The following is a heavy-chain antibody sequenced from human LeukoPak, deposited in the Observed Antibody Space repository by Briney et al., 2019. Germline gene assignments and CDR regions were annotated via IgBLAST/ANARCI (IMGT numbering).Heavy chain of an antibody. D-gene: IGHD2-2*01. CDR3: ARERPAAWFDP. Sequence: SETLSLTCAVSGGSISSGGYSWSWIRQPPGKGLEWIGYIYHSGSTYYNPSLKSRVTISVDRSKNQFSLKLSSVTAADTAVYYCARERPAAWFDPWGQGTLVTVSS. CDR1: GGSISSGGYS. J-gene: IGHJ5*02. V-gene: IGHV4-30-2*01. CDR2: IYHSGST.